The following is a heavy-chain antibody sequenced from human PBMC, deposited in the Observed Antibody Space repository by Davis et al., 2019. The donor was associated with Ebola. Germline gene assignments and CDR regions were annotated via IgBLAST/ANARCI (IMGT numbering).Heavy chain of an antibody. D-gene: IGHD1-14*01. CDR2: IYYSGST. V-gene: IGHV4-39*01. Sequence: MPGGSLRLSCTVSGGSISSYYWGWIRQPPGKGLEWIGSIYYSGSTYYNPSLKSRVTISVDTSKNQFSLKLSSVTAADTAVYYCARHVGARLPVSRPFDYWGQGTLVTVSS. J-gene: IGHJ4*02. CDR3: ARHVGARLPVSRPFDY. CDR1: GGSISSYY.